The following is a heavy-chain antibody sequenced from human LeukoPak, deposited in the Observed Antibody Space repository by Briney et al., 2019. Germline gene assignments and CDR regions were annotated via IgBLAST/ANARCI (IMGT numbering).Heavy chain of an antibody. CDR2: ISYTGNT. Sequence: SETLSFTCTVSGVFINSNTYSWGWIRQPPGGGLEWIGTISYTGNTYYNSSLKSRLTISVDTSKTQFSLKLSSVTAADTAVYFCARWPMTDLTFDVWGQGTMVTVSS. J-gene: IGHJ3*01. CDR1: GVFINSNTYS. V-gene: IGHV4-39*07. D-gene: IGHD2-21*02. CDR3: ARWPMTDLTFDV.